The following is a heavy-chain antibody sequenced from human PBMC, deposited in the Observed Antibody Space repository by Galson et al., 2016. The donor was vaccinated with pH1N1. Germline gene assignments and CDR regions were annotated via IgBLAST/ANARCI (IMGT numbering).Heavy chain of an antibody. J-gene: IGHJ4*02. V-gene: IGHV1-18*01. Sequence: SCKAPGYTFTSYGISWVRQAPGQGLEWMGWINPYTGDTNYAQKLQGRVTMTTDTSTSTAYMELRSLRSDDTAVYYCACMVRGDYFDYWGQGTLVTVSS. CDR3: ACMVRGDYFDY. CDR2: INPYTGDT. D-gene: IGHD3-10*01. CDR1: GYTFTSYG.